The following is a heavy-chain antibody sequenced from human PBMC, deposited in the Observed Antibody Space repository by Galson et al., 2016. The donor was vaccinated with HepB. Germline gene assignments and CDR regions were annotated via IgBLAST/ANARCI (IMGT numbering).Heavy chain of an antibody. CDR1: GFTFNTYA. J-gene: IGHJ3*01. D-gene: IGHD6-19*01. CDR2: ISSSDGRT. Sequence: SLRLSCAASGFTFNTYAMTWVRQAPGKGLEWVSSISSSDGRTWYADSVRGRFTISTDNSKTTLHVQMNSLRVDDSAIYYCAKSQFALPDSGWFNAFDLWGQGTMVTVSS. CDR3: AKSQFALPDSGWFNAFDL. V-gene: IGHV3-23*01.